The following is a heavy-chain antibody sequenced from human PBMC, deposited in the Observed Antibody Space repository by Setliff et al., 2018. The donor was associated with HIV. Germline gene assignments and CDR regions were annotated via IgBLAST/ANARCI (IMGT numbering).Heavy chain of an antibody. D-gene: IGHD5-18*01. V-gene: IGHV4-59*11. Sequence: SETLSLTCTVSGGSIFSHYWSWIRQPPGKGLEWIGYIYYSGSTNYNPSLKSRVTISVDTSKNQFSLKPSSVTAADTAVYYCASTGGYSYGFFDSWGQGALVTVSS. CDR1: GGSIFSHY. CDR3: ASTGGYSYGFFDS. CDR2: IYYSGST. J-gene: IGHJ4*02.